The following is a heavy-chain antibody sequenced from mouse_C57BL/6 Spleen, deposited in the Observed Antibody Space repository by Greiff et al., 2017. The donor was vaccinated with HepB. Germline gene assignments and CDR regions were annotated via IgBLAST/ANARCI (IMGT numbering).Heavy chain of an antibody. CDR1: GYSITSGYY. CDR2: ISYDGSN. J-gene: IGHJ4*01. D-gene: IGHD2-4*01. Sequence: VQLKESGPGLVKPSQSLSLTCSVTGYSITSGYYWNWIRQFPGNKLEWMGYISYDGSNNYNPSLKNRISITRDTSKNQFFLKLNSVTTEDTATYYCARGLRRVYAMDYWGQGTSVTVSS. CDR3: ARGLRRVYAMDY. V-gene: IGHV3-6*01.